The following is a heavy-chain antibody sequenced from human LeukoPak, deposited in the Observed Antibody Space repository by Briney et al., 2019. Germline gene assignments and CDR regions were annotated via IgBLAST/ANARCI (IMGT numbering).Heavy chain of an antibody. CDR3: AKDFYGSGSNLDY. D-gene: IGHD3-10*01. V-gene: IGHV3-30*02. J-gene: IGHJ4*02. CDR2: IRADGINK. CDR1: GFPFSSYA. Sequence: GGSLRLSCAASGFPFSSYAMSWVRQAPGKGLEWVAFIRADGINKYYVDSVKGRFTISRDNSKNTLYLQMNSLRAEDTAVYYCAKDFYGSGSNLDYWGQGTLVTVSS.